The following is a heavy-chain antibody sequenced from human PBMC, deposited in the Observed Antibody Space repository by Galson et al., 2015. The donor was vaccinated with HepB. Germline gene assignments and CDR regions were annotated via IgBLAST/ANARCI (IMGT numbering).Heavy chain of an antibody. CDR1: GFTFSDYY. V-gene: IGHV3-11*06. CDR2: ISSSSYT. CDR3: ARRSLGGVSSENWFDP. Sequence: SLRLSCAASGFTFSDYYMSWIRQAPGKGLEWVSYISSSSYTNYADSVKGRFTISRDNAKNSLYLQMNSLRAEDTAVYYCARRSLGGVSSENWFDPWGQGTLVTVSS. D-gene: IGHD3-16*01. J-gene: IGHJ5*02.